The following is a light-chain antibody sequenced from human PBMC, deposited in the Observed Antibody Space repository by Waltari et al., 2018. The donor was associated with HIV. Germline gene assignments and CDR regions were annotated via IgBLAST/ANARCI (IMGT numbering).Light chain of an antibody. J-gene: IGKJ1*01. CDR3: QQYNSYPRT. Sequence: DLQMTHSPSTLSASVLDRVTITCRASQSISSWLAWYQQKPGKAPKLLIYKASSLESGVPSRFSGSGSGTEFTLTISSLQPDDFATYYCQQYNSYPRTFGQGTKVEIK. CDR1: QSISSW. CDR2: KAS. V-gene: IGKV1-5*03.